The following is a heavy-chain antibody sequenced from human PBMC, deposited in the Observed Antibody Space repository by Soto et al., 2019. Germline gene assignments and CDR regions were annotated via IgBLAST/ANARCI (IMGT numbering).Heavy chain of an antibody. CDR2: ISYSGGST. J-gene: IGHJ4*02. CDR3: TKDSFGAWDS. Sequence: GSLRLSCAASGFTFSSYAMSWVRQAPGKGLEWVSAISYSGGSTYYADSVKGRFTISRDNAKNTLYLQMNGLSAEDTAIYYCTKDSFGAWDSWGQGTLVTVSS. CDR1: GFTFSSYA. D-gene: IGHD3-10*01. V-gene: IGHV3-23*01.